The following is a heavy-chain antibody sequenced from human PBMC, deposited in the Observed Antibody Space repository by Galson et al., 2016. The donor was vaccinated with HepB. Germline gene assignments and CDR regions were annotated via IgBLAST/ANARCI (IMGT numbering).Heavy chain of an antibody. CDR2: LYYSGST. Sequence: SETLSLTCTVSGGSISSSRYSWGWIRQPPVKGLEWIGCLYYSGSTYYNSSLKSRVTISVDTSKNQFSLNLSAVTAADTAVYYCARYCSSTSCSRYGDILTGYDGPFWGQGTLVTVSS. CDR1: GGSISSSRYS. V-gene: IGHV4-39*01. D-gene: IGHD2-2*01. J-gene: IGHJ4*02. CDR3: ARYCSSTSCSRYGDILTGYDGPF.